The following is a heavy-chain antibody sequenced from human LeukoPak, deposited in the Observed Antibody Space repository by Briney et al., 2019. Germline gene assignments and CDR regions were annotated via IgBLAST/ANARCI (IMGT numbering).Heavy chain of an antibody. D-gene: IGHD2-15*01. J-gene: IGHJ3*02. Sequence: GGSLRLSCAASGFNFMNYTMNWVRQAPGEGLEWVSSISYSGVYRYYADSVKGRFTISRDNTKNTLYLQMNSLRAEDTAVYYCAKDGGSDPDAFDIWGQGTMVTVSS. CDR3: AKDGGSDPDAFDI. CDR2: ISYSGVYR. V-gene: IGHV3-21*01. CDR1: GFNFMNYT.